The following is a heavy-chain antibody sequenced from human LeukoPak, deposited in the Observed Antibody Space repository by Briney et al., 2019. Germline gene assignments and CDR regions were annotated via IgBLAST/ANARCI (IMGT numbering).Heavy chain of an antibody. D-gene: IGHD3-10*01. Sequence: GGSLRLSCAAPGFSFSTYGIHWVRQAPGKGLEWVAFIRYDGSIKDYADSVKGRFTISRDNSKNTLYLQMNSLRADDTAVYYCAKDRLMYGSGTYPLDYWGQGTLVTVSS. CDR1: GFSFSTYG. V-gene: IGHV3-30*02. J-gene: IGHJ4*02. CDR2: IRYDGSIK. CDR3: AKDRLMYGSGTYPLDY.